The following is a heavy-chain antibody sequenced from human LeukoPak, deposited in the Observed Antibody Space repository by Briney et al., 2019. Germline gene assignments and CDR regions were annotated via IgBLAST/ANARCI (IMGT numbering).Heavy chain of an antibody. Sequence: PSETLSLTCTVSGGSISSYYWSWIRQPPGKGLEWIGYIYYSGSTNYNPSLKSRVTISVDTSKNQFFLKLSSVTAADTAVYYCARGIKAWGTRGSYFDYWGQGTLVTVSS. CDR1: GGSISSYY. CDR2: IYYSGST. CDR3: ARGIKAWGTRGSYFDY. V-gene: IGHV4-59*01. J-gene: IGHJ4*02. D-gene: IGHD3-16*01.